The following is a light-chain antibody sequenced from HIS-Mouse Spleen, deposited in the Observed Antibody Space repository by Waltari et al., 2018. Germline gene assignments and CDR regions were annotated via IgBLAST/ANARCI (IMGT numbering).Light chain of an antibody. CDR2: EVS. CDR3: SSYAGSNIYV. J-gene: IGLJ1*01. CDR1: SSDVGGYNY. Sequence: QSALTQPPSASGSPGQSVTISCTGTSSDVGGYNYVSWYQQHPGKAPKPMIYEVSKRPPGVPDRFSGSKSGNTASLTVSGLQAEDEADYYCSSYAGSNIYVFGTGTKVTVL. V-gene: IGLV2-8*01.